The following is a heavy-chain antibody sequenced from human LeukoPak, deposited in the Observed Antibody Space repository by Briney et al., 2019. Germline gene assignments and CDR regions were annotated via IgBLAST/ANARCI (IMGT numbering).Heavy chain of an antibody. V-gene: IGHV5-51*01. J-gene: IGHJ4*02. D-gene: IGHD2-15*01. Sequence: GESLKISCKGSGYSFTSYWIGWVRQMPGKGLEWMGIIYPGDSDTRYSPPFQGQVTISADKSISTAYLHWSSLKASDTAMYYCARRYCSGGSCYLQPFDYWGQGTLVTVSS. CDR2: IYPGDSDT. CDR1: GYSFTSYW. CDR3: ARRYCSGGSCYLQPFDY.